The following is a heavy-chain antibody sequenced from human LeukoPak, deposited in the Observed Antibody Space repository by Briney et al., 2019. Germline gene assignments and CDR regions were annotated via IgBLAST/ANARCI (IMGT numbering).Heavy chain of an antibody. Sequence: ASVKVSCKASGYTFTVYYMHWVRQAPGQGLEWMGWINPNSGGTNYAQKFQDRVTLTRDTSISTAYMELSRLRSDDTAVYYCARVGGRDYFIDYWGQGTLVTVSS. CDR2: INPNSGGT. CDR3: ARVGGRDYFIDY. V-gene: IGHV1-2*02. CDR1: GYTFTVYY. J-gene: IGHJ4*02. D-gene: IGHD2/OR15-2a*01.